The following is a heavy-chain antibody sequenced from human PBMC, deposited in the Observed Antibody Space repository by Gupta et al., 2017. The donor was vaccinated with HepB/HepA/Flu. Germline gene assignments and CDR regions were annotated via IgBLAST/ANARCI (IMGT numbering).Heavy chain of an antibody. CDR2: ITSDATIT. CDR1: GFSFSVSW. Sequence: EMQLVESGGGLVRSGGSLRLSCSASGFSFSVSWMHWVRQVPGRGLEWVSLITSDATITTYADSVKGRFTISRDNAKNTVYLHMDNLRVEDSALYFCAKDFFYNLEAWGQGALVTVSS. J-gene: IGHJ5*02. V-gene: IGHV3-74*03. CDR3: AKDFFYNLEA. D-gene: IGHD3-10*01.